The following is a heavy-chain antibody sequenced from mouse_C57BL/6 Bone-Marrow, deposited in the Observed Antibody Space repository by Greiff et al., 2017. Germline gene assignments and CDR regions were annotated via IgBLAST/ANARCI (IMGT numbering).Heavy chain of an antibody. J-gene: IGHJ2*01. CDR1: GFTFRDYG. V-gene: IGHV5-17*01. CDR3: ARRDY. CDR2: ISSGSSTI. Sequence: EVKLLESGGGLVKPGGSLKLSCAASGFTFRDYGMHWVRQAPEKGLEWVAYISSGSSTIYYADTLKGRFTLSRDNAKNTLFLQMTSLRSEDTAMYYCARRDYWGKGTTLTVSS.